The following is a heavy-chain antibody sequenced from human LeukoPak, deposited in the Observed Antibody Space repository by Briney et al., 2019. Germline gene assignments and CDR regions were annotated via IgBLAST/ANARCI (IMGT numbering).Heavy chain of an antibody. CDR3: AKDHGSGWYYFDY. D-gene: IGHD6-19*01. Sequence: GGSLRLSCAASGFTFGSYAMSWVRQAPGKGLEWVSVISGSGGSTYYADSVKGRFTISRDNSKNTLYLQMNSLRAEDTAVYYCAKDHGSGWYYFDYWGQGTLVTVSS. V-gene: IGHV3-23*01. J-gene: IGHJ4*02. CDR2: ISGSGGST. CDR1: GFTFGSYA.